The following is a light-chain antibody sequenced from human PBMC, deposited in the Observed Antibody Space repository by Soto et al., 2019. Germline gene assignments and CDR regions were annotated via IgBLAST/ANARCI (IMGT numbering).Light chain of an antibody. V-gene: IGLV3-21*02. CDR1: NIGSKS. J-gene: IGLJ3*02. CDR3: QVWDSSSDHWV. Sequence: SYELTQPPSVSVAPGQTARIPCGGNNIGSKSVHWYQQKPRQAPVLVVYDDSDRPSGIPERFSGSNSGNTATLTISRVEAGDEADYYCQVWDSSSDHWVFGGGTKLTVL. CDR2: DDS.